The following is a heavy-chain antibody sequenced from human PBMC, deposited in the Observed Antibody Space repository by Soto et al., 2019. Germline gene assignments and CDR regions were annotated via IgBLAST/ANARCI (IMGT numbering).Heavy chain of an antibody. CDR1: GYTFTSYA. CDR3: ARGLGLYYFDY. CDR2: INAGNGNT. D-gene: IGHD1-26*01. Sequence: GASVKVSCKASGYTFTSYAMHWVRQAPGQGLEWMGWINAGNGNTKYSQKFQGRVTITRDTSASTAYMELSSLRSEDTAVYYCARGLGLYYFDYWGQGTLVTVSS. V-gene: IGHV1-3*01. J-gene: IGHJ4*02.